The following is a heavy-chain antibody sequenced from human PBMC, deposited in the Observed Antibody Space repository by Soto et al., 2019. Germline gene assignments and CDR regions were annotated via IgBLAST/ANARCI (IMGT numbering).Heavy chain of an antibody. J-gene: IGHJ6*02. Sequence: GGSLRLSGAASGFTFSSYSMNWVRQAPWKGLEWVSSIGSSSSYIYYADSVRGRFTISRDNAKNSLYLQMNSLRAEDTAVYYCGRDCTVVTPDSAYSCYGMDVLGQGTTVTFSS. CDR3: GRDCTVVTPDSAYSCYGMDV. D-gene: IGHD2-8*01. CDR1: GFTFSSYS. V-gene: IGHV3-21*01. CDR2: IGSSSSYI.